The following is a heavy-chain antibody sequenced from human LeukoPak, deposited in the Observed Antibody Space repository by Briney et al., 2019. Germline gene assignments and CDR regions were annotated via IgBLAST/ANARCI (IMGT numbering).Heavy chain of an antibody. CDR1: GYTFTGYY. V-gene: IGHV1-2*02. J-gene: IGHJ4*01. CDR3: ARLTDF. CDR2: VNPKSGAT. D-gene: IGHD3-9*01. Sequence: ASVRVSCKTSGYTFTGYYIHWVRQAPGQGLEWMGWVNPKSGATYYAQNFRGRVIITRDASMSTAYMELSRLKTDDTAMYYCARLTDFWGPGTLVTVSS.